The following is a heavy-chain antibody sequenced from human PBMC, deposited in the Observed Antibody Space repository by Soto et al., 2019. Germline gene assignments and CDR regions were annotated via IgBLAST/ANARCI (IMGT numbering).Heavy chain of an antibody. Sequence: GGSLRLSCAASGFTFSSYDMSWVRQAPGKGLEWVSAISGSGGSTYYADSVKGRFTISRDNSKKMLYLQMNGLRAEDTAVYFCAKDHGYYYHMDVWGQGTTVTVSS. CDR1: GFTFSSYD. CDR3: AKDHGYYYHMDV. J-gene: IGHJ6*02. V-gene: IGHV3-23*01. CDR2: ISGSGGST.